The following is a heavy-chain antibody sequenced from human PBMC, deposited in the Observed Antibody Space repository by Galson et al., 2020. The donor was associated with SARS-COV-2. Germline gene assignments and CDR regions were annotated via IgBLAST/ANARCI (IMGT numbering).Heavy chain of an antibody. Sequence: SETLSLTCTVSGGSISNKRYYWGWFRHPPGKGLEWIGSIYSSGDTYYNPSLKSRVTISVDTSKNQFSMILRSVTAADTAFYHCARHGVVKAAPVDSWGQGALVTVAS. CDR3: ARHGVVKAAPVDS. V-gene: IGHV4-39*01. CDR1: GGSISNKRYY. J-gene: IGHJ4*02. CDR2: IYSSGDT. D-gene: IGHD2-21*01.